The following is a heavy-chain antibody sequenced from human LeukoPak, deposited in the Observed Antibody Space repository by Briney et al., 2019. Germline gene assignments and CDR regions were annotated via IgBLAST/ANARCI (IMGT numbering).Heavy chain of an antibody. J-gene: IGHJ4*02. D-gene: IGHD5-12*01. Sequence: GGSLRLSCAASGFTFSSYWMSWVRQAPGKGLEWVANIKQDGSEKYYVDSVKGRFTISRDNAKNSLYLQMNSLRAEDTAVYYCARYADTDSGYEAPFDYWGQGTLVTVSS. V-gene: IGHV3-7*01. CDR2: IKQDGSEK. CDR3: ARYADTDSGYEAPFDY. CDR1: GFTFSSYW.